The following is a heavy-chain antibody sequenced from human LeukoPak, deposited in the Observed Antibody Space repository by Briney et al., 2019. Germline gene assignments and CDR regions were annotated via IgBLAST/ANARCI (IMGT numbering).Heavy chain of an antibody. J-gene: IGHJ3*02. CDR1: GGSISSYY. V-gene: IGHV4-59*12. CDR2: IYYTGST. D-gene: IGHD6-19*01. CDR3: ARESSAVSISVGVHDAFDI. Sequence: SETLSLTCTVSGGSISSYYWSWIRQPPGKGLEWIGYIYYTGSTNYNPSLKSRVTMSVDTSKNQFSLKLSSVTAADTAVYYCARESSAVSISVGVHDAFDIWGQGTMVTVSS.